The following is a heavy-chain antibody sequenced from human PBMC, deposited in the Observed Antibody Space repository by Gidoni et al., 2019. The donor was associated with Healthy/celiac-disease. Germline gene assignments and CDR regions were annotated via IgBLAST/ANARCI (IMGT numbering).Heavy chain of an antibody. Sequence: QVPLAQYGAEVKKPWSSVKVPCKASGGPFSSYAISWVRQAPGQGLEWMGGIIPIFGTANYAQKFQGRVTITADESTSTAYMELSSLRSEDTAVYYCARGGTVFGSGYPWGQGTLVTVSS. CDR1: GGPFSSYA. V-gene: IGHV1-69*01. CDR3: ARGGTVFGSGYP. D-gene: IGHD5-12*01. J-gene: IGHJ5*02. CDR2: IIPIFGTA.